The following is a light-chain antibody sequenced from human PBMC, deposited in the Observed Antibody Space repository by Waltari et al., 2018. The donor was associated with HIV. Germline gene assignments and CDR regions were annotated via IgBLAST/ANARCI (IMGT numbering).Light chain of an antibody. CDR3: TSYTTSSTLV. J-gene: IGLJ2*01. CDR2: EVT. V-gene: IGLV2-14*01. CDR1: TSDIGGYNY. Sequence: QSALTQPASVSGSPGQSIAISCTGTTSDIGGYNYVSWYQQHPGKAPKLIFYEVTNRPSGVSNRFSGSKSDNTASLTISGLQAEDEADYYCTSYTTSSTLVFGGGTKLTVL.